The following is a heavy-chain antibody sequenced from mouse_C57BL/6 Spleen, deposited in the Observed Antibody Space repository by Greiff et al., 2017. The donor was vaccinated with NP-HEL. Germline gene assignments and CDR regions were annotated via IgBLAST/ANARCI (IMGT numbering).Heavy chain of an antibody. CDR3: ARRGLLRGYYAMDY. D-gene: IGHD2-3*01. V-gene: IGHV5-6*02. J-gene: IGHJ4*01. Sequence: EVKLVESGGDLVKPGGSLKLSCAASGFTFSSYGMSWVRQTPDKRLEWVATISSGGSYTYYPDSVKGRFTISRDNAKNTLYLQMSSLKSEDTAMYYCARRGLLRGYYAMDYWGQGTSVTVSS. CDR2: ISSGGSYT. CDR1: GFTFSSYG.